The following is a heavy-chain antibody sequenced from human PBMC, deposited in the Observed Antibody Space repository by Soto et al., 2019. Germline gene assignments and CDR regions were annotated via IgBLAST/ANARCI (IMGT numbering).Heavy chain of an antibody. V-gene: IGHV3-9*01. Sequence: GRSLRLSCAASGFTFDDYAMHWVRQAPGKGLEGVSGISWNSGSIGSADSVKGRLTISRANAKNSLHLQMNSLRAEDTSLYYCAKDMPSAVTALVRFDYWGQGTLVTVSS. CDR1: GFTFDDYA. CDR2: ISWNSGSI. D-gene: IGHD5-18*01. CDR3: AKDMPSAVTALVRFDY. J-gene: IGHJ4*02.